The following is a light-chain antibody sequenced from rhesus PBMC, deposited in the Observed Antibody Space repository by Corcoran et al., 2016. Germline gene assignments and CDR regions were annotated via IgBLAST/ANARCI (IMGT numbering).Light chain of an antibody. V-gene: IGKV1-69*01. J-gene: IGKJ1*01. Sequence: DIQMTQSPSSLSASVGDRVTITCRASEGISNWLAWYQQKPGKAPKPLISRASNLETGVPSRFRGSGSGPDFTLTLSILQPEDIGPYFCQQHGYSPWTFGQGTKVEIK. CDR2: RAS. CDR1: EGISNW. CDR3: QQHGYSPWT.